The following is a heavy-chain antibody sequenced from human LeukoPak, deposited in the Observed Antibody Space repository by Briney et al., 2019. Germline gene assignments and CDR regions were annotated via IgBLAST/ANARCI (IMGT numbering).Heavy chain of an antibody. CDR2: ISYDGSNK. J-gene: IGHJ3*01. CDR1: GLTFSSYA. D-gene: IGHD1-26*01. Sequence: PGESLRLSCAASGLTFSSYAMHWVRQAPGKGLEWVAVISYDGSNKYYADSVKGRFTISGDKSKNTLYLQMNSLRPEDTAFYYCARGPGPIAGAKNPFDVWGQGTMVTVSS. CDR3: ARGPGPIAGAKNPFDV. V-gene: IGHV3-30*01.